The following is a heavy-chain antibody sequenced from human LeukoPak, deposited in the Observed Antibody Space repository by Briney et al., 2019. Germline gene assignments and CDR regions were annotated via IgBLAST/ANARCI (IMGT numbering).Heavy chain of an antibody. CDR1: GGSISSYY. J-gene: IGHJ4*02. CDR3: ARGTIDSSGWSGIMHYFDL. D-gene: IGHD6-19*01. V-gene: IGHV4-4*07. Sequence: PSETLSLTCSVSGGSISSYYWSWIRQPAGKGLEWIGRIYSSGSTNYNPSLKSRVTMSVDTSKNQFSLKLSSVTAADTAVYYCARGTIDSSGWSGIMHYFDLWGQGTLVTVSS. CDR2: IYSSGST.